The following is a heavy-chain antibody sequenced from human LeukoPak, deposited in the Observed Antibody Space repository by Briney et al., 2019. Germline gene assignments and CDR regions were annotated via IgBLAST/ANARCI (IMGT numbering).Heavy chain of an antibody. CDR1: GFTFSSYE. V-gene: IGHV3-53*01. CDR2: IYSGGST. CDR3: ASHTGYDLFDY. J-gene: IGHJ4*02. D-gene: IGHD1-14*01. Sequence: GGSLRLSCVASGFTFSSYEMNWVRQAPGKGLEWVSVIYSGGSTYYADSVKGRFTISRDNSKNTLYLQMNSLRAEDTAVYYCASHTGYDLFDYWGQGTLVTVSS.